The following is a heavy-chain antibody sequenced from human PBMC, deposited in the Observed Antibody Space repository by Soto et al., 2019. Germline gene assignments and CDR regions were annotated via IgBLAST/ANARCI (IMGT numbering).Heavy chain of an antibody. CDR2: INHSGST. J-gene: IGHJ3*02. V-gene: IGHV4-34*01. Sequence: SETLSLTCAVYGGSFSGYYWSWIRQPPGKGLEWIGEINHSGSTNYNPSLKSRVTISVDTSKNQFSLKLSSVTAADTAVYYCAREGVTGTFDIWGQGTMVTVS. D-gene: IGHD1-20*01. CDR3: AREGVTGTFDI. CDR1: GGSFSGYY.